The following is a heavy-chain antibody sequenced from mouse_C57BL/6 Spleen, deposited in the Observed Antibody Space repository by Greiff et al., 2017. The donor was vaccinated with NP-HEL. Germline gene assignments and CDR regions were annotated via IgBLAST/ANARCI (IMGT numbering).Heavy chain of an antibody. CDR3: AREGTTVVFDY. CDR1: GFTFSDYY. J-gene: IGHJ2*01. V-gene: IGHV5-16*01. D-gene: IGHD1-1*01. CDR2: INYDGSST. Sequence: EVHLVESEGGLVQPGSSMKLSCTASGFTFSDYYMAWVRQVPEKGLEWVANINYDGSSTYYLDSLKSRFIISIDNAKNILYLQMSSLKSEDTATYYCAREGTTVVFDYWGQGTTLTVSS.